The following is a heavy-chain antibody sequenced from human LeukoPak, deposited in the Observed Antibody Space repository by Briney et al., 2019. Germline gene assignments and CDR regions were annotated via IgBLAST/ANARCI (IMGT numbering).Heavy chain of an antibody. D-gene: IGHD3-9*01. Sequence: GASVKVSCKASGGTFSSYAISWVRQAPGQGLEWMGGIIPIFGTANYAQKFQGRVTITADKSTSTAYMELSSLRSEDTAVYYCAVPGGTTADILTGYYFDYWGQGTLITVSS. CDR3: AVPGGTTADILTGYYFDY. V-gene: IGHV1-69*06. CDR2: IIPIFGTA. CDR1: GGTFSSYA. J-gene: IGHJ4*02.